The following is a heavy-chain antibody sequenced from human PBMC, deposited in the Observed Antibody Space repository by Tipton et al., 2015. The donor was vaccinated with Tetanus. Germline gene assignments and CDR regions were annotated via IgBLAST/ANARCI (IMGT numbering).Heavy chain of an antibody. Sequence: SLRLSCAASGFIFSSYGIHWVRQAPGKGLEWLAVSWYDGTDKDYADSVKGRFTIYRDNSKNTLYLQMNSLRAGGTAFFYCAGEADCSGESCFSGDFGTWGQGTQVTVSS. CDR3: AGEADCSGESCFSGDFGT. D-gene: IGHD2-15*01. CDR2: SWYDGTDK. V-gene: IGHV3-33*01. J-gene: IGHJ4*02. CDR1: GFIFSSYG.